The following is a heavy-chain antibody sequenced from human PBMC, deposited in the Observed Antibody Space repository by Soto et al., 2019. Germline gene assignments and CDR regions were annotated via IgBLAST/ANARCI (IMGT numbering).Heavy chain of an antibody. J-gene: IGHJ6*03. CDR2: ISGSGGST. V-gene: IGHV3-23*01. CDR3: AKAGGDSNHYYYYMDV. Sequence: GGSLRLSCAASGLTFSSYAMRWVRQAPGKGLEWVSAISGSGGSTYYADSVKGRFTISRDNSKNTLYLQMNSLRAEDTAVYYCAKAGGDSNHYYYYMDVWGKGTTVTVSS. CDR1: GLTFSSYA. D-gene: IGHD4-4*01.